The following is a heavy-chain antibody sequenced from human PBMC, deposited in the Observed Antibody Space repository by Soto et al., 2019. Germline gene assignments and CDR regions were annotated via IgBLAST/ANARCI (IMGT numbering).Heavy chain of an antibody. CDR2: ISAYNVDT. V-gene: IGHV1-18*01. CDR3: AIDYFTHKAMVPWAFDI. Sequence: GQLVQSGAEVKRPGASVKVSCRASGYTFTSYGISWVRQAPGRGLEWMGWISAYNVDTKLSQKFEARVSMTTDTSTNTAYMELMSLRTDDTADYYCAIDYFTHKAMVPWAFDIWGQGTMVTVSS. J-gene: IGHJ3*02. CDR1: GYTFTSYG. D-gene: IGHD5-18*01.